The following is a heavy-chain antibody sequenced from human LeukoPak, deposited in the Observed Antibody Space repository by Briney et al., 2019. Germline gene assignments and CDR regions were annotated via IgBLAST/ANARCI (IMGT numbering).Heavy chain of an antibody. J-gene: IGHJ2*01. CDR2: VNQSGST. CDR1: GGSFSGYY. D-gene: IGHD2-21*01. V-gene: IGHV4-34*01. Sequence: LETLSLTRAVYGGSFSGYYWSWIRQSPGKGLEWIGEVNQSGSTNYNPPLKTRLTISVDASKTQFSLKLSSVTAADTAVYYCARDSVEGWYFDLWGRGTLVTVSS. CDR3: ARDSVEGWYFDL.